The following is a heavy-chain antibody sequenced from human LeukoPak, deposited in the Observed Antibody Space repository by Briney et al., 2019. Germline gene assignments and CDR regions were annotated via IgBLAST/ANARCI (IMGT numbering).Heavy chain of an antibody. CDR1: GFTFSSYA. V-gene: IGHV3-21*01. Sequence: GGSLRLSCAVSGFTFSSYAMNWVRQAPGKGLEWVSSISSSSSYIYYADSVKGRFTISRDNAKNSLYLQMNSLRAEDTAVYYCARDLITMVRGVGDYWGQGTLVTVSP. J-gene: IGHJ4*02. CDR3: ARDLITMVRGVGDY. D-gene: IGHD3-10*01. CDR2: ISSSSSYI.